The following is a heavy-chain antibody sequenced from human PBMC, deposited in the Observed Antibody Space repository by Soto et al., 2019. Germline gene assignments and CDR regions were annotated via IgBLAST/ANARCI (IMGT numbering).Heavy chain of an antibody. CDR1: GGSFTSNNW. Sequence: SETLSLTCAVSGGSFTSNNWWTCVRQPPGQGLELIGEIYRTGSTNYNPSLKSRVTISLDESENQFSLKVTSLTAADTAVYYCASRDPGTSVDYWGKGTLVTVSS. CDR3: ASRDPGTSVDY. V-gene: IGHV4-4*02. J-gene: IGHJ4*02. CDR2: IYRTGST. D-gene: IGHD1-7*01.